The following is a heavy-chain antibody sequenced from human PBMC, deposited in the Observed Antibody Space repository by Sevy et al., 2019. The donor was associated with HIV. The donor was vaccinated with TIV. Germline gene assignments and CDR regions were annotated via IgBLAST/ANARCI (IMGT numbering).Heavy chain of an antibody. CDR1: GGSFSGYY. CDR3: ASQNEMVEMATITRNWFDP. Sequence: SETLSLTCAVYGGSFSGYYWSWIRQPPGKGLEWIGEINHSESTNYNPSLKSRFTISVDTSKNQFSLKLSSVTAADTAVYYCASQNEMVEMATITRNWFDPWGQGTLVTVSS. V-gene: IGHV4-34*01. CDR2: INHSEST. D-gene: IGHD5-12*01. J-gene: IGHJ5*02.